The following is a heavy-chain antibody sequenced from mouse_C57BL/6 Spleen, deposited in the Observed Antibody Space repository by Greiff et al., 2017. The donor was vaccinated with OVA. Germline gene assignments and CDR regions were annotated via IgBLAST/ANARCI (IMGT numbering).Heavy chain of an antibody. Sequence: VQLQQPGAELVMPGASVKLSCKASGYTFTSYWMHWVKQRPGQGLEWIGEIDPSDSYTNYNQKFKGKSTLTVDKSSSTAYMQLSSLTSEDSAVYDCARKDDGNAYAMDYWGQGTSVTVSS. CDR3: ARKDDGNAYAMDY. J-gene: IGHJ4*01. D-gene: IGHD2-1*01. CDR1: GYTFTSYW. CDR2: IDPSDSYT. V-gene: IGHV1-69*01.